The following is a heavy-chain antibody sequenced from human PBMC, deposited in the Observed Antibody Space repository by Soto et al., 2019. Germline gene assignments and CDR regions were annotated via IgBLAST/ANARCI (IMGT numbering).Heavy chain of an antibody. Sequence: GASVKVSCKASGYTFTSYDINWVRQATGQGLEWMGWMNPNSGNTGYAQQFQGRVTMTRNTSISTLYMQLSSLRSEDTALYYCAIPHFNTRLVFDYWGQGTLVTVSS. CDR1: GYTFTSYD. D-gene: IGHD2-2*01. J-gene: IGHJ4*02. CDR3: AIPHFNTRLVFDY. V-gene: IGHV1-8*01. CDR2: MNPNSGNT.